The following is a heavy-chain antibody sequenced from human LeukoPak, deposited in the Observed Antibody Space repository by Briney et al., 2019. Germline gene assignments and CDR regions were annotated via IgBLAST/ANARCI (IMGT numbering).Heavy chain of an antibody. CDR2: INPNSGGT. Sequence: ASVKVSCKASGYTFTSYGITWLRQAPGQGLEWMGWINPNSGGTNYAQKFQGRVTMTRDTSISTAYMELSRLRSDDTAVYYCARALSDTYYDYVDYWGQGTLVTVSS. CDR3: ARALSDTYYDYVDY. D-gene: IGHD3-16*01. V-gene: IGHV1-2*02. J-gene: IGHJ4*02. CDR1: GYTFTSYG.